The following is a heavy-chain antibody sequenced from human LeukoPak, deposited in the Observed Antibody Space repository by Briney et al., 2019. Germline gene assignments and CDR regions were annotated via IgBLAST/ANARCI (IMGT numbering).Heavy chain of an antibody. D-gene: IGHD2/OR15-2a*01. CDR2: VYYSGTT. CDR1: GGFISNSCYY. J-gene: IGHJ3*02. V-gene: IGHV4-39*01. CDR3: ARLGTDANSSPLVFDI. Sequence: PSETLSLTCSVSGGFISNSCYYLGWIRQPPGKGLEWIGNVYYSGTTYYNPSLKSRITISVDTSKNQFSLNLSSVTAADTAVYYCARLGTDANSSPLVFDIWGQGTMVTVSS.